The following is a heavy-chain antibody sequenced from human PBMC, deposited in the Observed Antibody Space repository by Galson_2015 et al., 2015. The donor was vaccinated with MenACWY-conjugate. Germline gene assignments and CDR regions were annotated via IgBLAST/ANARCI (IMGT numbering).Heavy chain of an antibody. D-gene: IGHD2-2*01. V-gene: IGHV3-7*03. CDR3: ARARIVVPAAMKYYYYGMDV. CDR2: IKQDGSEK. CDR1: GFTFSRNW. J-gene: IGHJ6*02. Sequence: SLRLSCAASGFTFSRNWMNWVRQAPGKGLEWGANIKQDGSEKYYVDSVKGRFTIAKDNAKNSLYLQMNSLRAEDTAVYYCARARIVVPAAMKYYYYGMDVWGQGTTATVSS.